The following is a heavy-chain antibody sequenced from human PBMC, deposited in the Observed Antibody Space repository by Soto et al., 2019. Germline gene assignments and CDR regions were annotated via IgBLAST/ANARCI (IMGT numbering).Heavy chain of an antibody. CDR3: ASSGMVVTAIFDY. CDR1: GFTFSSYA. V-gene: IGHV3-30-3*01. D-gene: IGHD2-21*02. Sequence: GGSLRLSCAASGFTFSSYAMHWVRQAPGKGLEWVAVISYDGSNKYYADSVKGRFTISRDNSKNTLYLQMNSLRAEDTAVYYCASSGMVVTAIFDYWGQGTLVTVSS. CDR2: ISYDGSNK. J-gene: IGHJ4*02.